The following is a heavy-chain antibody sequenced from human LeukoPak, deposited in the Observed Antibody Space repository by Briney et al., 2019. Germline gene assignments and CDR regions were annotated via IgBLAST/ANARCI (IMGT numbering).Heavy chain of an antibody. Sequence: GGSLRLSCAGSGFTFSSYTMNWVRQAPGKGLEWVSSISSSATYIYYADSVRGRFTISRDDAKNSLFLHMNSLRAEDTALYYCATWDDYGDYVAFEYWGQGTLVTVSS. CDR3: ATWDDYGDYVAFEY. CDR1: GFTFSSYT. CDR2: ISSSATYI. J-gene: IGHJ4*02. D-gene: IGHD4-17*01. V-gene: IGHV3-21*01.